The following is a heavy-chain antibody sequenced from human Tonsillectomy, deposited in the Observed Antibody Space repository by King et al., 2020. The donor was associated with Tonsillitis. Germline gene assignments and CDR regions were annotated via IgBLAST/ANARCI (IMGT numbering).Heavy chain of an antibody. J-gene: IGHJ4*02. V-gene: IGHV3-21*01. CDR1: GFTFSTYT. D-gene: IGHD1-26*01. CDR3: ARVANAATDY. CDR2: ISSSSAYM. Sequence: VQLVESGGGLVKPGGSLRLSCAASGFTFSTYTMNWVRQAPGKGLEWVSSISSSSAYMYYADSVKGRFTNSRDNAKNSLNLQMNSLRVEDTAVYYCARVANAATDYWGQGTLVSVSS.